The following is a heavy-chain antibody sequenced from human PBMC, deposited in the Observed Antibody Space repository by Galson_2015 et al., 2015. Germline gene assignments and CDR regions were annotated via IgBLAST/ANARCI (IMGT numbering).Heavy chain of an antibody. CDR2: TYYRSKWYN. D-gene: IGHD6-19*01. CDR1: GDSVSSHSAA. Sequence: CAISGDSVSSHSAAWNWIRQSPSRGLEWLGRTYYRSKWYNDYAVSVKSRITINPDTSKNQFSLQLNSVTPEDTAAYYCAKEGASGWAHDSYSGTDAWAQGTTVTVSS. J-gene: IGHJ6*02. CDR3: AKEGASGWAHDSYSGTDA. V-gene: IGHV6-1*01.